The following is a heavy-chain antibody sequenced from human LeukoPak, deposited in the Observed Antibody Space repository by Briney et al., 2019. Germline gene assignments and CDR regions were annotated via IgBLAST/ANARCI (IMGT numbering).Heavy chain of an antibody. Sequence: SETLSLTCTVSGGSISSYYWSWIRQPPGKGLEWIGYIYYSGSTNYNPSLKSRVTISVDTSKNQFSLKLSSVTAADTAVYYCARSMTRYYYDSSRQPFDYWGQGTLVTVSS. CDR2: IYYSGST. J-gene: IGHJ4*02. CDR3: ARSMTRYYYDSSRQPFDY. D-gene: IGHD3-22*01. V-gene: IGHV4-59*01. CDR1: GGSISSYY.